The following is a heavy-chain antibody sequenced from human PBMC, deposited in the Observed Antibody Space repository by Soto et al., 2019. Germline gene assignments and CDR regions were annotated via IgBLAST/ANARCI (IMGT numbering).Heavy chain of an antibody. CDR3: AREIAVARGAFDI. Sequence: QVQLQQWGAGLLKPSETLSLTCAVYGGAFSGYYWSWSRQPPGKGLEWIGEINHRGSTNYNPSHKSRVTISVDTSKNQFSLKLSSVTVADTAVYYCAREIAVARGAFDIWGQGTMVTVS. CDR2: INHRGST. V-gene: IGHV4-34*01. J-gene: IGHJ3*02. D-gene: IGHD6-19*01. CDR1: GGAFSGYY.